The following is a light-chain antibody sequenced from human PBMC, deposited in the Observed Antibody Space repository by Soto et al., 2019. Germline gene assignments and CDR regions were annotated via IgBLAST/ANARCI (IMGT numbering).Light chain of an antibody. V-gene: IGLV2-14*01. CDR1: TSDVGGFNY. CDR3: SSYTNYNHVV. CDR2: EVS. J-gene: IGLJ2*01. Sequence: QSALTQPASVSGSPGQSITISCTGTTSDVGGFNYVSWYQLNPGKAPKLMVYEVSNRPSGVSNRFSGSKSGYTASLTISGLQAEDEADYYCSSYTNYNHVVFGGGTKVTVL.